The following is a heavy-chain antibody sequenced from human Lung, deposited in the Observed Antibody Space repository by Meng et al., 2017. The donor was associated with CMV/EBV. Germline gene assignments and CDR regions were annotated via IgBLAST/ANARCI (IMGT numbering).Heavy chain of an antibody. D-gene: IGHD3-16*02. CDR2: NYYSGST. CDR3: ARHQNGGTYPLDY. Sequence: VLLQGSGPGLVKPSETLSLTCAVSGGSISTYYWSWIRQPPGKGLEWIGNNYYSGSTNYNPSLASRVTISVDSSKNQFSLKLSSVTAADTAVYYCARHQNGGTYPLDYWGQGTLVTVSS. V-gene: IGHV4-59*08. J-gene: IGHJ4*02. CDR1: GGSISTYY.